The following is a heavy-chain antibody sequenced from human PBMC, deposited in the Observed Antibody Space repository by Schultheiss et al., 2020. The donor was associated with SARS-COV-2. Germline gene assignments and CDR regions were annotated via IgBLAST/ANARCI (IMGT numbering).Heavy chain of an antibody. Sequence: SETLSXTCAVYGGSFSGYYWSWIRQPPGKGLEWIGEINHSGSTNYNPSLKSRVTISVDTSKNQFSLKLSSVTAADTAVYYCATADPRVGAPDYWGQGTLVTVSS. CDR1: GGSFSGYY. D-gene: IGHD1-26*01. J-gene: IGHJ4*02. CDR3: ATADPRVGAPDY. V-gene: IGHV4-34*01. CDR2: INHSGST.